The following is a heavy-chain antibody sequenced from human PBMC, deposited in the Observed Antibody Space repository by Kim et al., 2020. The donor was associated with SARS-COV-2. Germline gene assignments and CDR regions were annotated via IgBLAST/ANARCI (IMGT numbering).Heavy chain of an antibody. V-gene: IGHV3-23*01. CDR3: AKLRPARGPFDS. D-gene: IGHD2-2*01. J-gene: IGHJ4*02. CDR1: GFTFNTYA. CDR2: ISGSGNST. Sequence: GGSLRLSCAASGFTFNTYAMSWVRQSPGKGLEWVSTISGSGNSTYDADSVKGRFTISRDNSKNTVYLQMNNLRAEDMAVYFCAKLRPARGPFDSWGQGTRVTVSS.